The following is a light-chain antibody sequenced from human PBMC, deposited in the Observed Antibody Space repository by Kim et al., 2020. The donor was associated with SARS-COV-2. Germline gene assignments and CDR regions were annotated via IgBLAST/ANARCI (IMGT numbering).Light chain of an antibody. Sequence: SYELTQPPSVSVSPGQTASITCSGYRLGDKYVSWYQQKPGQSPVVVIYQDNQRASGIPERFSGSNSGNTATLTIRGTQAMDEADYYCQAWDSSTHNYVFGDGTKVTVL. V-gene: IGLV3-1*01. CDR1: RLGDKY. J-gene: IGLJ1*01. CDR3: QAWDSSTHNYV. CDR2: QDN.